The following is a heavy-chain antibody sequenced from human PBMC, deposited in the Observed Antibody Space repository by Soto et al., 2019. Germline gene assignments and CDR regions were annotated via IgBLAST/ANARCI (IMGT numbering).Heavy chain of an antibody. CDR2: IYYSGST. V-gene: IGHV4-39*01. D-gene: IGHD3-10*01. CDR3: ASEESRVRAFDI. J-gene: IGHJ3*02. Sequence: WETLSLTCTVSGGSISSSSYYWGWIRQPPGKGLEWIGSIYYSGSTYYNPSLKSRVTISVDTSKNQFSLKLSSVTAADTAVYYCASEESRVRAFDIWGQGTMVTVSS. CDR1: GGSISSSSYY.